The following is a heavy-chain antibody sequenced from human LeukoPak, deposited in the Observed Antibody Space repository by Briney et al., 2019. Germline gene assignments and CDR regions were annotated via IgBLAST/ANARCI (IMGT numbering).Heavy chain of an antibody. CDR3: ARASDPWLQLT. CDR2: IKQDGSEK. V-gene: IGHV3-7*05. CDR1: GFTFSNYC. Sequence: GGSLRLSCAASGFTFSNYCMIWVRQAPGKGLEWVGNIKQDGSEKRYADSVRGRFSISRDNAQTSLYLQMNSLRAEDTAVYYCARASDPWLQLTWGQGTLVTVSS. D-gene: IGHD5-24*01. J-gene: IGHJ5*02.